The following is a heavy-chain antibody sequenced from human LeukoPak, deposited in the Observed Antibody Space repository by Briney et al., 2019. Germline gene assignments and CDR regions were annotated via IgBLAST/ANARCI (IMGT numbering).Heavy chain of an antibody. V-gene: IGHV4-34*01. J-gene: IGHJ4*02. CDR2: INHSGST. Sequence: SETLSLTCAVYGGSFSGYYWSWIRQPPGKGLEWIGEINHSGSTNYNPSLKSRVTISVDTSKIQFSLKLSSVTAADTAVYYCAVHYDSSGYYLDYWGQGTLVTVSS. CDR1: GGSFSGYY. CDR3: AVHYDSSGYYLDY. D-gene: IGHD3-22*01.